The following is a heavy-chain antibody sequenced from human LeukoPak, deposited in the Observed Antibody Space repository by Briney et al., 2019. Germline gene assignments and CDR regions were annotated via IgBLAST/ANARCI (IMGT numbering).Heavy chain of an antibody. V-gene: IGHV3-21*04. D-gene: IGHD3-3*01. CDR3: ARDGSYYDFWSGYYSDY. CDR2: ISSSSTYI. CDR1: GFTFSSYS. J-gene: IGHJ4*02. Sequence: PGGSLRLSCAASGFTFSSYSMNWVRQAPGERLEWVSSISSSSTYIYYADSVKGRFTISRDDAKNSLYLQMNSLRAEDTAVYYCARDGSYYDFWSGYYSDYWGQGTLVTVSS.